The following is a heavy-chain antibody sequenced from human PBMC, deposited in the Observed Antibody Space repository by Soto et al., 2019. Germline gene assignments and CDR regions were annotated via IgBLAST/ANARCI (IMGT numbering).Heavy chain of an antibody. Sequence: QTGGSLRLSCAASGFTFSRYSMHWFRQAPGKGLEWMAMVSHDGGRKEYADSVKGRFTMSRDNSKSTVFLQMDSLRGEDTGVYYCAKALWEQMGGESYDSWGQGTQVTVSS. V-gene: IGHV3-30*18. CDR1: GFTFSRYS. D-gene: IGHD1-26*01. CDR2: VSHDGGRK. J-gene: IGHJ4*02. CDR3: AKALWEQMGGESYDS.